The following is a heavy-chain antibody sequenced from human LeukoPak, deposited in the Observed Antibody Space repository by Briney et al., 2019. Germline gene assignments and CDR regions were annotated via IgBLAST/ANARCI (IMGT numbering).Heavy chain of an antibody. Sequence: PSETLSLTCTVSGGSISSSSYYWGWIRQPPGKGLEWIGSIYYSGSTYYNPSLKSRVTISVDTSKNQFSLKLSSVTAADTAVYYCAREVLSIAARPSGYWGQGTLVTVSS. CDR3: AREVLSIAARPSGY. CDR1: GGSISSSSYY. J-gene: IGHJ4*02. D-gene: IGHD6-6*01. CDR2: IYYSGST. V-gene: IGHV4-39*02.